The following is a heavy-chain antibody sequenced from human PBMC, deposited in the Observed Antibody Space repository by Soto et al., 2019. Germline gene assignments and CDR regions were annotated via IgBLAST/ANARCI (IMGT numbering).Heavy chain of an antibody. J-gene: IGHJ5*02. V-gene: IGHV4-59*01. Sequence: PSETLSLTCTVSGGSISSYYWSWIRQPPGKGLEWIGYIYYSGSTNYNLSLKSRVTISVDTSKNQFSLKLSSVTAADTAVYYCARGLSIMDNWFDPWGQGTLVTVSS. CDR3: ARGLSIMDNWFDP. CDR1: GGSISSYY. D-gene: IGHD3-16*01. CDR2: IYYSGST.